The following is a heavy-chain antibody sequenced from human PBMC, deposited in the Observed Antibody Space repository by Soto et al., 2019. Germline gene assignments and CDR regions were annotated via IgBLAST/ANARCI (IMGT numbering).Heavy chain of an antibody. CDR1: GFTFSSYG. D-gene: IGHD2-2*01. CDR3: AVGYCSSTSCYVYSYMDV. J-gene: IGHJ6*03. Sequence: GGSLSLSCAASGFTFSSYGMHWVRQAPGKGLEWVAVIWYDGSNKYYADSVKGRFTISRDNSKNTLYLQMNSLRAEDTAVYYCAVGYCSSTSCYVYSYMDVWGKGTTVTVSS. CDR2: IWYDGSNK. V-gene: IGHV3-33*01.